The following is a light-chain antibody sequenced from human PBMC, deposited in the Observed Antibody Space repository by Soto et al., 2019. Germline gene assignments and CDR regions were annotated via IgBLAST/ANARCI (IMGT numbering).Light chain of an antibody. V-gene: IGKV2-28*01. CDR2: LGS. Sequence: DIVMTQSPLSLPVTPGEPASISCRSSQSRLHSNGYNYLDWYLQKPGQSPQLLIYLGSNRASGVPDRFSGSGSGTDFTLKISRVEAEDVGLYYCMQALQTPIAFGQGTRLEIK. J-gene: IGKJ5*01. CDR1: QSRLHSNGYNY. CDR3: MQALQTPIA.